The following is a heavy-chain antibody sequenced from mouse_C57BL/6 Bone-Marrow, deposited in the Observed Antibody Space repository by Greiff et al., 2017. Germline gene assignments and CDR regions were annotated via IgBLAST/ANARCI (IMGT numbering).Heavy chain of an antibody. CDR2: IYPYNDGT. CDR1: GYTFTSYV. Sequence: EVQLQQSGPELVKPGASVKMSCKASGYTFTSYVMHWVKQKPGQGLEWIGYIYPYNDGTKYNEKFKGKATLTSDKSSSTAYMELSSLTSEDTAVYYCARRDCYYGSSYNFDYWGQGTTLTVSS. J-gene: IGHJ2*01. V-gene: IGHV1-14*01. D-gene: IGHD1-1*01. CDR3: ARRDCYYGSSYNFDY.